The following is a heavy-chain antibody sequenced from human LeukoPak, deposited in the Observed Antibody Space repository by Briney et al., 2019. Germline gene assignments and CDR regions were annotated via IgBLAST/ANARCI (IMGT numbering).Heavy chain of an antibody. D-gene: IGHD5-12*01. CDR2: IKGKTDGGTT. CDR3: AREEGNSGYDLDY. Sequence: PGGSLRLSCAASGFTFSNAWMSWVRQAPGKGLEWVGRIKGKTDGGTTDYAAPVKGRFTISRDDSKNTLYLQMNSLKTEDTAVYFCAREEGNSGYDLDYWGQGTLVTVSS. J-gene: IGHJ4*02. CDR1: GFTFSNAW. V-gene: IGHV3-15*01.